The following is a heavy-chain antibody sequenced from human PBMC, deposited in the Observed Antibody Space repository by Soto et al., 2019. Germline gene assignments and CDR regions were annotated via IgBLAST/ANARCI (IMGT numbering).Heavy chain of an antibody. CDR3: ARDLQSYDILTGYRYGMDV. CDR2: INAGNGNT. D-gene: IGHD3-9*01. Sequence: QVQLVQSGAEVKKPGASVKVSCKASGYTFTSYAMHWVRQAPGQRLEWMGWINAGNGNTKYSQTVQGRVTMTRDTSASTAYMELSSLRSEDTAVYYCARDLQSYDILTGYRYGMDVWGQGTTVTVSS. CDR1: GYTFTSYA. J-gene: IGHJ6*02. V-gene: IGHV1-3*01.